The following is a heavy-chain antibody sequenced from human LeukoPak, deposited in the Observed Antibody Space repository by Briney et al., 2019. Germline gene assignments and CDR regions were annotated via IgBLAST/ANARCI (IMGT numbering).Heavy chain of an antibody. Sequence: KPSETLSLPCSVSGGSISSYYWSWIRQPPGKGLEWIGCISYSGSTNYDPSLKSRVTISVDTSKNRFSLNLSSVTAADTAVYYCARGYDTGYDRPLDFWGQGTLVTVSS. J-gene: IGHJ4*02. CDR2: ISYSGST. D-gene: IGHD5-12*01. V-gene: IGHV4-59*01. CDR3: ARGYDTGYDRPLDF. CDR1: GGSISSYY.